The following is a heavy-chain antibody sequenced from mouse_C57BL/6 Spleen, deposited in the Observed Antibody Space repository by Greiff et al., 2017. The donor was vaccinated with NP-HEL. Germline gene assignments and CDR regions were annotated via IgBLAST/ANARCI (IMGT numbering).Heavy chain of an antibody. CDR3: AIITLGYFDV. CDR1: GYTFTSYW. CDR2: IDPSDSYT. Sequence: VQLQQPGAELVMPGASVKLSCKASGYTFTSYWMHWVKQRPGQGLEWIGEIDPSDSYTNYNQKFKGKSTLTVDKSSSTAYMRLSSLTSEDSAVYYCAIITLGYFDVWGTGTTVTVSS. J-gene: IGHJ1*03. D-gene: IGHD1-2*01. V-gene: IGHV1-69*01.